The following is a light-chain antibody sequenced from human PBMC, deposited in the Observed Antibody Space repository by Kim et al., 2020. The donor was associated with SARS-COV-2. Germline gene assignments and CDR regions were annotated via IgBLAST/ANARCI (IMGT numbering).Light chain of an antibody. V-gene: IGKV4-1*01. CDR2: WAS. CDR3: QQYYNAPWT. Sequence: ATISCKSIQSVLYSSNNFNYLAWFQQKPGQPPKLLIYWASTRESGVPDRFSGSGSGTDFTLTISSLQAEDVAVYYCQQYYNAPWTFGQGTKVEIK. CDR1: QSVLYSSNNFNY. J-gene: IGKJ1*01.